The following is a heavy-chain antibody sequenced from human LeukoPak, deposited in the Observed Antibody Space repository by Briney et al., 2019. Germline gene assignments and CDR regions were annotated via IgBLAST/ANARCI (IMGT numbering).Heavy chain of an antibody. Sequence: GASVKVSCKASGYTFTSYDINWVRQATGQGLEWMGWLNPNSGNTGYAQKFQGRVTISRNTSINTAYMELSSLRSEDTAVYYCGRKAVAGRSNLFDPWGQGTLVHVS. CDR3: GRKAVAGRSNLFDP. D-gene: IGHD6-19*01. CDR1: GYTFTSYD. CDR2: LNPNSGNT. V-gene: IGHV1-8*03. J-gene: IGHJ5*02.